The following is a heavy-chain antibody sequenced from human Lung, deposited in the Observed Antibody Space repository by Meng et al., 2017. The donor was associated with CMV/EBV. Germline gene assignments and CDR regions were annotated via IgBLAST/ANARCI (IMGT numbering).Heavy chain of an antibody. J-gene: IGHJ5*02. Sequence: GPTLVKPTQSLTLTCTLSGLPHNTDKMRVSWLRQPPGKALEWLARIDWDGDTFYTDSLRTRLTISRDTSENQVVLTMTDVDPVDTATYYCARILPGDWFHPWDQGTLVTVSS. CDR3: ARILPGDWFHP. V-gene: IGHV2-70*04. D-gene: IGHD4-17*01. CDR1: GLPHNTDKMR. CDR2: IDWDGDT.